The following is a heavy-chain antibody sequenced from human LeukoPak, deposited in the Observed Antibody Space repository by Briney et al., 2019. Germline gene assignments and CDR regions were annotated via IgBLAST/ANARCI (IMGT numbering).Heavy chain of an antibody. Sequence: VSVKVSCKASGHTFSSYEINWVRQAPGQGLEWMGGISTHKGNTNYAQKFQGRVTMTTATSTSTAYMELRSLRSDDTAVYYCARVRSASAGTASAFDIWGQGTMVTVSS. V-gene: IGHV1-18*01. D-gene: IGHD2-21*02. CDR1: GHTFSSYE. CDR3: ARVRSASAGTASAFDI. J-gene: IGHJ3*02. CDR2: ISTHKGNT.